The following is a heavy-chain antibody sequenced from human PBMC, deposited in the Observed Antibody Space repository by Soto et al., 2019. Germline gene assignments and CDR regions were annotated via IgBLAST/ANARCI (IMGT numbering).Heavy chain of an antibody. CDR2: IYGAAST. D-gene: IGHD6-13*01. Sequence: EVQLVESGGGLVQPGGSLRLSCAASGFTVSSNYMNWVRQAPGKGLEWVSIIYGAASTYYADSVKGRFTISRDNSKNTLYLQRNSLRAEDTAVYYCARDGPSRSRYYFDFWGQGNLVTVSA. CDR1: GFTVSSNY. CDR3: ARDGPSRSRYYFDF. V-gene: IGHV3-66*01. J-gene: IGHJ4*02.